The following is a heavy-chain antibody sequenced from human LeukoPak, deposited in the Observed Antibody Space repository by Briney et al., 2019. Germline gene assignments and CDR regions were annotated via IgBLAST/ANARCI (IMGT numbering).Heavy chain of an antibody. CDR2: IISYRDNP. V-gene: IGHV1-18*01. CDR3: ARTCHYCSGGSCYFDVIDI. Sequence: ASEKVSCKASGYTFTRYYITWVRQAPGQGLEGMGWIISYRDNPTYARNLQRRVTITTDTSTSTAYMELRSLRSDDAAVHYCARTCHYCSGGSCYFDVIDIWGQGTMVTVPS. CDR1: GYTFTRYY. D-gene: IGHD2-15*01. J-gene: IGHJ3*02.